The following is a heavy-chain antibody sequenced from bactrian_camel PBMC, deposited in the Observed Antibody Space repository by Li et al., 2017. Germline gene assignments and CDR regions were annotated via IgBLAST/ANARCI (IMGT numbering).Heavy chain of an antibody. CDR3: AADVRQYGMGPWLSAGRYTD. Sequence: HVQLVESGGGSVQAGGSLRLSCIASGYTYAAYDFAWFRQASGKEREGVAAIESTGSTTYADSVKGRFTISTDNAKNTVYLQMNGLKPEDTGTYYCAADVRQYGMGPWLSAGRYTDWGQGTQVTVS. J-gene: IGHJ4*01. CDR2: IESTGST. D-gene: IGHD1*01. V-gene: IGHV3S53*01. CDR1: GYTYAAYD.